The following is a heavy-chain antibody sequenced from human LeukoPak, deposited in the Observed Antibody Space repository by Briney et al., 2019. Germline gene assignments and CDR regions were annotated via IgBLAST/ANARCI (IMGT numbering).Heavy chain of an antibody. CDR1: GFTFSSYS. V-gene: IGHV3-48*01. Sequence: PGGSLRLSCAASGFTFSSYSMNWVRQAPGKGLEWVSYISSSSSTIYYADSVKGRFTISRDNAKNSLYLQMNSLRAEDTAVYYCARVIGGIRYFDWYNWFDPWGQGTLVTVSS. J-gene: IGHJ5*02. CDR3: ARVIGGIRYFDWYNWFDP. D-gene: IGHD3-9*01. CDR2: ISSSSSTI.